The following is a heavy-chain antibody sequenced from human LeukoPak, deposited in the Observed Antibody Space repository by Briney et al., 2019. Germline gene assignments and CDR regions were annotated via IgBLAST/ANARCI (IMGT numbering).Heavy chain of an antibody. V-gene: IGHV1-18*01. CDR3: ARDLSHGNYYDSSGYYDY. J-gene: IGHJ4*02. CDR1: GYTFTSYG. CDR2: ISAYNGNT. Sequence: GASVKVSCTASGYTFTSYGISWVRQAPGQGLEWMGWISAYNGNTNYAQKLQGRVTMTTDTSTSTAYMELRSLRSDDTAVYYCARDLSHGNYYDSSGYYDYWGQGTLVTVSS. D-gene: IGHD3-22*01.